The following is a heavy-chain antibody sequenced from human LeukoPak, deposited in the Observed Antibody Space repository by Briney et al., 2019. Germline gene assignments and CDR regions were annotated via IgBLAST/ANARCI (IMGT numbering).Heavy chain of an antibody. D-gene: IGHD6-19*01. CDR2: IYYSGST. CDR3: ARELIAVAGTSDWFDP. J-gene: IGHJ5*02. CDR1: GGSISSYY. Sequence: SETLSLTCTVSGGSISSYYWSWIRQPPGKGLEWIGYIYYSGSTNYNPSLKSRVTISVDTSKNQFSLKLSSVTAADTAVYYCARELIAVAGTSDWFDPWGQGTLVTVSS. V-gene: IGHV4-59*12.